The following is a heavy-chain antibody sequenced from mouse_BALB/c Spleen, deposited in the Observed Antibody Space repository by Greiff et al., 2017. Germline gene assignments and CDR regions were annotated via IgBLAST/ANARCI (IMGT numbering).Heavy chain of an antibody. Sequence: EVNVVESGGGLVQPGGSRKLSCAASGFTFSSFGMHWVRQAPEKGLEWVAYIGSGSSTIYYADTVKGRFTISRDNPKNTLFLQMTSLRSEDTAMYYCARTDSSGYWFAYWGQGTLVTVSA. J-gene: IGHJ3*01. V-gene: IGHV5-17*02. CDR2: IGSGSSTI. D-gene: IGHD3-2*01. CDR1: GFTFSSFG. CDR3: ARTDSSGYWFAY.